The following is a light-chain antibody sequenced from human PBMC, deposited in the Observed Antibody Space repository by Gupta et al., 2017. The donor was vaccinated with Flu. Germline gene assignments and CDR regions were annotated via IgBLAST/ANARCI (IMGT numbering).Light chain of an antibody. V-gene: IGLV2-14*04. CDR1: SSDVGGYDY. CDR3: SSYTSSNTLV. CDR2: DVN. Sequence: TISCTGTSSDVGGYDYVSWYQQHPDKAPKVMIYDVNKRPSGVSDRFSGSKSGNTASLTISGLQAEDEADYYCSSYTSSNTLVFGGGTKLTVL. J-gene: IGLJ2*01.